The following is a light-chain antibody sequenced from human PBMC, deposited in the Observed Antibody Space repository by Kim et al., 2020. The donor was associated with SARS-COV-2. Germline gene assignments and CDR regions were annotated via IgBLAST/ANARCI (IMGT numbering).Light chain of an antibody. CDR2: DAS. Sequence: EIVLTQSPGNLSLSPGERATLSCRASQSVSSYLAWYQQKPGQAPGLLIYDASNRATGIPARFSGSGSGTDFSLTISSLEPEDSATYYCQQRSTWPRTFGQGTKVYIK. V-gene: IGKV3-11*01. J-gene: IGKJ1*01. CDR1: QSVSSY. CDR3: QQRSTWPRT.